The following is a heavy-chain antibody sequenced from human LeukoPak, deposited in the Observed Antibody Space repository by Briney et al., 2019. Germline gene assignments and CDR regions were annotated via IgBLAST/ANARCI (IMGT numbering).Heavy chain of an antibody. CDR3: AKESRYSSGWYDY. D-gene: IGHD6-19*01. Sequence: GGSLRLSCAASGFTFSSFAMNWVRQAPGKGLEWVSAISGSGGSTYYADSVKGRFTISRDNSKNTLYLQMNSLRAEDTAVYYCAKESRYSSGWYDYWGQGTLVTVSS. V-gene: IGHV3-23*01. J-gene: IGHJ4*02. CDR2: ISGSGGST. CDR1: GFTFSSFA.